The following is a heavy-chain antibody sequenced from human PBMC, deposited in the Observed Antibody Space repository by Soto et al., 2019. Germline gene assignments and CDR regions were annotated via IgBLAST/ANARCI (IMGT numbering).Heavy chain of an antibody. V-gene: IGHV1-69*01. CDR1: GGSFKTSG. CDR2: VITLFKTP. D-gene: IGHD2-21*01. J-gene: IGHJ5*01. Sequence: QVQLVQSGAEVKRPGSSVKVSCKASGGSFKTSGFTWVRQAPGQGPEWMGGVITLFKTPKYAERFKGRLSITADESPGIAYLERSSRRSEYTAVYYCARASSSVCGGGNCYRLDSSFDSWGQGTLVSVSS. CDR3: ARASSSVCGGGNCYRLDSSFDS.